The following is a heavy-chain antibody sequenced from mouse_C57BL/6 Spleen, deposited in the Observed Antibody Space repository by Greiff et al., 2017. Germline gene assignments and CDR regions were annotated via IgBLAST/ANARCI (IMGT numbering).Heavy chain of an antibody. CDR3: ARSQYFDV. V-gene: IGHV8-12*01. CDR1: GFSLSTSGMG. CDR2: IYWDDDK. Sequence: QVTLKECGPGILQSSQTLSLTCSFSGFSLSTSGMGVSWIRQPSGKGLEWLAHIYWDDDKRYNPSLKSRLTISKDTSRNQVFLKITSVDTADTATYYCARSQYFDVWGTGTTVTVSS. J-gene: IGHJ1*03.